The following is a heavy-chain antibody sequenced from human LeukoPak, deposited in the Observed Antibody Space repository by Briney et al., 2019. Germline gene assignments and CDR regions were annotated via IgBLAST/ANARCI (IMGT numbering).Heavy chain of an antibody. Sequence: PGGSLRLSCAASGFTFSSYGMSWVRQAPGKGLEWVSAISGSGGSTYYADSVKGRFTISRDNSKNTLYLQMNSLRAEDTAVYYCAKDQSSFYYDILTGYYNIAGFDYWGQGTLVTVSS. CDR3: AKDQSSFYYDILTGYYNIAGFDY. CDR1: GFTFSSYG. CDR2: ISGSGGST. D-gene: IGHD3-9*01. J-gene: IGHJ4*02. V-gene: IGHV3-23*01.